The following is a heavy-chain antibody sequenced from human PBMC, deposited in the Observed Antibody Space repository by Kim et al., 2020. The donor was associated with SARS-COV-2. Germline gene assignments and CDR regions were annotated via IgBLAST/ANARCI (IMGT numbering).Heavy chain of an antibody. V-gene: IGHV1-69*04. D-gene: IGHD1-20*01. J-gene: IGHJ6*02. CDR3: ARDSGIDYYYGMDV. Sequence: QKFQVRVTITADKSTSTAYMELSSLRSEDTAVYYCARDSGIDYYYGMDVWGQGTTVTVSS.